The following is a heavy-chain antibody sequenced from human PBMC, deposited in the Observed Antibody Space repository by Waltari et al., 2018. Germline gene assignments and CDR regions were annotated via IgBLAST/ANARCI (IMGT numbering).Heavy chain of an antibody. Sequence: QVQLQESGPGLVKPSETLSLTCAVSGYSISSGYYWGWIRQPPGKGLEWIGSIYHSGSTYYNPSLKSRVTISVDTSKNQFSLKLSSVTAADTAVYYCARGVMGASLPYWGQGTLVTVSS. CDR3: ARGVMGASLPY. D-gene: IGHD1-26*01. CDR2: IYHSGST. J-gene: IGHJ4*02. CDR1: GYSISSGYY. V-gene: IGHV4-38-2*01.